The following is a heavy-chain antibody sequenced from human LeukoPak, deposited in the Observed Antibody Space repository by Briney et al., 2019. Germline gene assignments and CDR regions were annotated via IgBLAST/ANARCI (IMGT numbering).Heavy chain of an antibody. CDR3: ARDLGISNYYYYYMDV. Sequence: PWASVKVSCKASGYTFTGYYMHWVRQAPGQGLEWMGWINPNSGGTNYAQKFQGRVTMTRDTSISTAYMELSRLRSDDTAVYYCARDLGISNYYYYYMDVWGKGTTVTISS. CDR1: GYTFTGYY. J-gene: IGHJ6*03. D-gene: IGHD2-21*01. CDR2: INPNSGGT. V-gene: IGHV1-2*02.